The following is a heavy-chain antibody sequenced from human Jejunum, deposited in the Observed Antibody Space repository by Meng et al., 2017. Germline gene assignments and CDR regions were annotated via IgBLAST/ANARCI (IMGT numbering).Heavy chain of an antibody. CDR3: AGHEHGLPTAASDH. V-gene: IGHV4-4*02. J-gene: IGHJ4*02. Sequence: QLQLQESGPGLVKPSETLSLTCPVSGDSISSSHLWGWVRQPPGKGLEWIGEIYHSGITNYNPSLKSRVTISVDKSKNQFSLKLNSVTDADTAVYYCAGHEHGLPTAASDHWGQGTLVTVSS. CDR1: GDSISSSHL. D-gene: IGHD2-2*01. CDR2: IYHSGIT.